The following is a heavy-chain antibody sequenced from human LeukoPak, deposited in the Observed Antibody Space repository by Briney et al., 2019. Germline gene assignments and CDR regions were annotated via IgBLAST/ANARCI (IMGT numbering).Heavy chain of an antibody. CDR2: IYHSGST. D-gene: IGHD1-26*01. J-gene: IGHJ6*03. Sequence: PSRTLSLTCTVSGGSISSGSYYWSWIRQLPGKGLEWIGSIYHSGSTYYNPSIKSRVTISVDTSKNQFSLKLSSVTAADTAVYYCARADPAVAGPAGVGASPGLWFGNYYYYMDVWGKGTTVTVSS. CDR1: GGSISSGSYY. V-gene: IGHV4-39*07. CDR3: ARADPAVAGPAGVGASPGLWFGNYYYYMDV.